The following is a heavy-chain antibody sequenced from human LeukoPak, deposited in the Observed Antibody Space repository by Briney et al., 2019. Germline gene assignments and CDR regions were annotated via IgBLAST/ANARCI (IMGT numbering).Heavy chain of an antibody. CDR2: ISGSGGST. CDR1: GFTFSSYA. J-gene: IGHJ4*02. V-gene: IGHV3-23*01. CDR3: AFQGRTVTTSG. Sequence: GGSLRLSCAAPGFTFSSYAMSWVRQAPGKGLEWVSAISGSGGSTYYADSVKGRFTISRDNSKNTLYLQMNSLRAEDTAVYYCAFQGRTVTTSGWGQGTLVTVSS. D-gene: IGHD4-17*01.